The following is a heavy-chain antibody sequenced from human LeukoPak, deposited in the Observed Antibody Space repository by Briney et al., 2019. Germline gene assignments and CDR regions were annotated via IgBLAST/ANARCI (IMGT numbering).Heavy chain of an antibody. CDR2: LSGSGGST. CDR1: GFAFSNFV. Sequence: GGSLRLSCAGSGFAFSNFVITWVRQAPGKGLEWVSGLSGSGGSTYYADSVKGRFTISGDDSKNTLFLQMNNLRAEDTAVYYCAKVSYGGNSYWGQGTLVTVSS. V-gene: IGHV3-23*01. D-gene: IGHD4-23*01. CDR3: AKVSYGGNSY. J-gene: IGHJ4*02.